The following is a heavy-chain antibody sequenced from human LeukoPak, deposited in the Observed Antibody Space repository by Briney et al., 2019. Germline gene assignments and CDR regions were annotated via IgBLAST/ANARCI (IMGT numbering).Heavy chain of an antibody. Sequence: GGSLRLSCAASGFNFIDYSMNWVRQAPGKGLEWISYIGISSGNTKYAESVKGRFTISRDKARNSLYLQMNSLRVEDTGLYYCARQHLYAFDNWGNATLVTVSS. CDR1: GFNFIDYS. CDR3: ARQHLYAFDN. V-gene: IGHV3-48*01. CDR2: IGISSGNT. D-gene: IGHD5/OR15-5a*01. J-gene: IGHJ4*01.